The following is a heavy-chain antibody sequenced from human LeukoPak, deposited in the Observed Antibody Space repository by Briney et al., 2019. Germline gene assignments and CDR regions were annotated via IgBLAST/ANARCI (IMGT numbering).Heavy chain of an antibody. V-gene: IGHV4-61*01. D-gene: IGHD6-13*01. J-gene: IGHJ4*02. CDR3: ARSTYSSSWYWRVDY. CDR2: IYYSGST. Sequence: SETLSLTCTVSGGSISSGSYYWNWIRQPPGKGLEWIGYIYYSGSTNYNPSLKSRVTISVDTSKNQFSLKLSSVTAADTAVYYCARSTYSSSWYWRVDYWGQGTLVTVSS. CDR1: GGSISSGSYY.